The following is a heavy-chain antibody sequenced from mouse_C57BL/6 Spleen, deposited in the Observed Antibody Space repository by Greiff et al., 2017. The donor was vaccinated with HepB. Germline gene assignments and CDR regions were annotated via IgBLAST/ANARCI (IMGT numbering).Heavy chain of an antibody. CDR2: ISGGGGNT. J-gene: IGHJ4*01. D-gene: IGHD2-5*01. CDR3: ARLSNGYAVDY. Sequence: EVQRVESGGGLVKPGGSLKLSCAASGFTFSSYTMSWVRQTPEKRLEWVATISGGGGNTYYPDSVKGRFTISRDNAKNTLYLQMSSLRSEDTALYYCARLSNGYAVDYWGQGTSVTVSS. V-gene: IGHV5-9*01. CDR1: GFTFSSYT.